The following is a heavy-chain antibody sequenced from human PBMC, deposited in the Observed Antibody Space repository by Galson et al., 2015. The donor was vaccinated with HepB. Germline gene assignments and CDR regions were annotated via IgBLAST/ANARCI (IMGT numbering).Heavy chain of an antibody. D-gene: IGHD6-13*01. J-gene: IGHJ4*02. Sequence: SVKVSCKASGYTFTSYGISWVRQAPGQGLEWMGWISAYNGNTNYAQKPQGRVTMTTDTSTSTAYMELRSLRSDDTAVYYCARDRAAAGIYYFDYWGQGTLVTVSS. V-gene: IGHV1-18*04. CDR2: ISAYNGNT. CDR3: ARDRAAAGIYYFDY. CDR1: GYTFTSYG.